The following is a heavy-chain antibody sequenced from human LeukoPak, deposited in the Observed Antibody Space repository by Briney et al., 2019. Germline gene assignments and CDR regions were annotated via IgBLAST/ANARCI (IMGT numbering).Heavy chain of an antibody. Sequence: ASVKVSCKASGYTFTGYYMHWVRQAPGQGLEWMGWINPNSGGTNYAQKFQGRVTMTRDTSISTAYMELSRLRSDDTAVYYCAKDRGYSSALDYWGQGTLVTVSS. CDR3: AKDRGYSSALDY. D-gene: IGHD6-19*01. CDR2: INPNSGGT. CDR1: GYTFTGYY. V-gene: IGHV1-2*02. J-gene: IGHJ4*02.